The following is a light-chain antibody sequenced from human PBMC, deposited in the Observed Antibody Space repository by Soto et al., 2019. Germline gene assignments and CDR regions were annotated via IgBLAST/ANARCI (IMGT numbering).Light chain of an antibody. CDR1: QSISRQ. J-gene: IGKJ1*01. CDR2: TTS. V-gene: IGKV1-5*03. CDR3: QHYKDYSWT. Sequence: DIQMTQSPSTLSASVGDRVSITCRASQSISRQLAWYQQKPGKAPKLLIYTTSSLESGVPSRFSGSGSGTEFTLTISSLQPDDFATYYCQHYKDYSWTFGQGTKVEIK.